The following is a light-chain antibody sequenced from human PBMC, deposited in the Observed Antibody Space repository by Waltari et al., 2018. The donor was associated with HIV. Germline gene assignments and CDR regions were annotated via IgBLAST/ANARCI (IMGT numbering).Light chain of an antibody. CDR1: RNDVGNYAY. J-gene: IGLJ2*01. CDR3: SSYAGRNNRLV. CDR2: EVN. Sequence: QSALTQPPSASGSPGQSVTISCTGTRNDVGNYAYVSWYQQHPGKAPKLLIYEVNQRPSGVPDRCSGSKSDNTASLTVSGLQAEDEADYYCSSYAGRNNRLVFGGGTKLTVL. V-gene: IGLV2-8*01.